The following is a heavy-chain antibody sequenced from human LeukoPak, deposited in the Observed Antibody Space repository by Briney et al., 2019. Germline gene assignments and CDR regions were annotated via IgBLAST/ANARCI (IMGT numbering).Heavy chain of an antibody. V-gene: IGHV1-24*01. CDR2: FDPEDGET. CDR1: GYTLTELS. J-gene: IGHJ5*02. D-gene: IGHD3-3*01. Sequence: ASVKVSCKVSGYTLTELSRHWVRQAPGKGLEWMGGFDPEDGETIYAQKFQGRVTMTEDTSTDTAYMELSSLRSEDTAVYYCATDRWALIFGVVSNWFDPWGQGTLVTVSS. CDR3: ATDRWALIFGVVSNWFDP.